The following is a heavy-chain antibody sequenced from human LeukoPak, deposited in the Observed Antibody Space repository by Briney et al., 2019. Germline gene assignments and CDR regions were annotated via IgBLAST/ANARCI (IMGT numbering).Heavy chain of an antibody. CDR3: AKVAVHDYGDYGPGY. D-gene: IGHD4-17*01. J-gene: IGHJ4*02. V-gene: IGHV3-7*01. CDR2: IKRDGSEK. Sequence: PGGSLRLSCAASGFTFSTYWMTWVRQAPGKGLEWVANIKRDGSEKYYVDSVKGRFTISRDNAKNSLYLLMNSLRAEDTAVYYCAKVAVHDYGDYGPGYWGQGTLVTVSS. CDR1: GFTFSTYW.